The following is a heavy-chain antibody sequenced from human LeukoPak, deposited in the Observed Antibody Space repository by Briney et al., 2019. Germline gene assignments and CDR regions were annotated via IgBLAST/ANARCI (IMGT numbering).Heavy chain of an antibody. J-gene: IGHJ4*02. V-gene: IGHV3-64*01. Sequence: GGSLRLSCAASGFTFSSYAMHWVRQAPGKGLEYVSAISSNGGSTYYANSVKGRFTTSRDNSKNTLYLQMGSLRAEDMAVYYCARVKYSSGVFDYWGQGTLVTVSS. CDR3: ARVKYSSGVFDY. CDR2: ISSNGGST. D-gene: IGHD6-19*01. CDR1: GFTFSSYA.